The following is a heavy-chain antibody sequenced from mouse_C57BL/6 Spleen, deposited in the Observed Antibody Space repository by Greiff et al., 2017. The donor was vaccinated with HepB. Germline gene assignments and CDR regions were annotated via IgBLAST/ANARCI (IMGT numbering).Heavy chain of an antibody. CDR2: ISDGGSYT. D-gene: IGHD2-2*01. J-gene: IGHJ3*01. Sequence: EVMLVESGGGLVKPGGSLKLSCAASGFTFSSYAMSWVRQTPEKRLEWVATISDGGSYTYYPDNVKGRFTISRDNAKNNLYLQMSHLKSEDTAMYYCAREVTTWAWFAYWGQGTLVTVSA. V-gene: IGHV5-4*01. CDR1: GFTFSSYA. CDR3: AREVTTWAWFAY.